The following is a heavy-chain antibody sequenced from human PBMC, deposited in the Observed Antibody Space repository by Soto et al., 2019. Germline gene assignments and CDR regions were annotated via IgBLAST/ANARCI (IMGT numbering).Heavy chain of an antibody. CDR1: GFTFNNHW. CDR3: ARGQDAFDI. CDR2: IHQHGSEK. V-gene: IGHV3-7*03. Sequence: DVQLVESGGGLVQPGGSLRLSCAASGFTFNNHWMTWVRQAPGKGLEWVANIHQHGSEKNYVDSVKGRFTVSRDNAKSSLYLQLNNLRAEDTAVYYCARGQDAFDIWGPGTMVTVSS. J-gene: IGHJ3*02.